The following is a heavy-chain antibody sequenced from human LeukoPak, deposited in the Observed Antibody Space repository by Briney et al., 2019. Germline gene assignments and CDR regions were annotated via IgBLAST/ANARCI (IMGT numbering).Heavy chain of an antibody. CDR1: GGSISSSSYY. D-gene: IGHD3-10*01. CDR3: ARLIIGINSGSYSGYFDY. CDR2: IYYSGST. J-gene: IGHJ4*02. V-gene: IGHV4-39*07. Sequence: PSETLSLTCTVSGGSISSSSYYWGWIRQPPGKGLEWIGSIYYSGSTYYNPSLKSRVTISVDTSKNQFSLKLSSVTAADTAVYYCARLIIGINSGSYSGYFDYWGQGTLVTVSS.